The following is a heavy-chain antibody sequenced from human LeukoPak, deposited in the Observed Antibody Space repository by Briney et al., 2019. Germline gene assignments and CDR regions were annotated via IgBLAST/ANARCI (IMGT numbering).Heavy chain of an antibody. D-gene: IGHD2-15*01. CDR2: INHSGST. J-gene: IGHJ1*01. Sequence: SETLSLTCTVSGGSISGGHYYWGWIRQPPGQGLEWIGEINHSGSTNYNPSLKSRVTISVDTSKNQFSLKLSSVTAADTAVYYCARGAVVAAWREIEYFQHWGQGTLVTVSS. CDR1: GGSISGGHYY. CDR3: ARGAVVAAWREIEYFQH. V-gene: IGHV4-39*07.